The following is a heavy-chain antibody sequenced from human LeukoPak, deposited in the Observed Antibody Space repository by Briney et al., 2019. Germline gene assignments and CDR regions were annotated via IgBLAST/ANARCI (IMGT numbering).Heavy chain of an antibody. D-gene: IGHD2-2*01. V-gene: IGHV4-34*01. CDR1: GGSFSGYY. Sequence: TSETLSLTCAVYGGSFSGYYWSWIRQPPGKGLEWIGSIYYSGNTYYNASLKSRVSISVDTSKNQFSLKLSSVTAADTAVYYCASNGPDCSSTSCPNWFDPWGQGTLVTVSS. J-gene: IGHJ5*02. CDR3: ASNGPDCSSTSCPNWFDP. CDR2: IYYSGNT.